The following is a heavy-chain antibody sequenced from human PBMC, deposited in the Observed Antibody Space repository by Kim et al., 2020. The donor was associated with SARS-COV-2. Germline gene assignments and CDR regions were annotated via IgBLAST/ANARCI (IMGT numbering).Heavy chain of an antibody. J-gene: IGHJ5*02. CDR2: IYYSGST. V-gene: IGHV4-31*03. CDR3: ARGPVVVPAHLNWFDP. Sequence: SETLSLTCTVSGGSISSGGYYWSWIRQHPGKGLEWIGYIYYSGSTYYNPSLKSRVTISVDTSKNQFSLKLSSVTAADTAVYYCARGPVVVPAHLNWFDPWGQGTLVTVSS. D-gene: IGHD2-2*01. CDR1: GGSISSGGYY.